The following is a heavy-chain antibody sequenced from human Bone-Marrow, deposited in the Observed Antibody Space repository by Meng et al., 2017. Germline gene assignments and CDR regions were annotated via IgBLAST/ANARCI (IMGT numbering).Heavy chain of an antibody. CDR1: GFTFSSYA. CDR2: ISGSGGST. V-gene: IGHV3-23*01. Sequence: GVLKISCAASGFTFSSYAMSWVRQAPGKGLEWVSAISGSGGSTYYADSVKGRFTISRDNSKNTLYLQMNSLRAEDTAVYYCAKDLEYYDSSGYYGQNAFDIWGQGTMVTVSS. J-gene: IGHJ3*02. D-gene: IGHD3-22*01. CDR3: AKDLEYYDSSGYYGQNAFDI.